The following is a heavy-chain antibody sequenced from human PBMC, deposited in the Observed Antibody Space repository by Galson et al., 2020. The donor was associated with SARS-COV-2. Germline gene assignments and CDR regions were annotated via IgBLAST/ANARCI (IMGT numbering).Heavy chain of an antibody. V-gene: IGHV3-7*01. D-gene: IGHD3-3*01. CDR1: GFTFSSYW. CDR3: ARGVGSGYYFYYYYYGMDV. Sequence: GGSLRLSCAASGFTFSSYWMSWVRQAPGKGLEWVANIKQDGSEKYYVDSVKGRFTISRDNAKNSLYLQMNSLRAEDTAVYYCARGVGSGYYFYYYYYGMDVWGQGTTVTVSS. CDR2: IKQDGSEK. J-gene: IGHJ6*02.